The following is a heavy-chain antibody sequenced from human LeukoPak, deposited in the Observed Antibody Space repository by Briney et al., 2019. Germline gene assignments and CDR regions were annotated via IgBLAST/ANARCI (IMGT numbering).Heavy chain of an antibody. CDR1: GYTFTGYY. J-gene: IGHJ5*02. D-gene: IGHD1-7*01. V-gene: IGHV1-2*04. Sequence: ASVKVSCKASGYTFTGYYMHWVRQAPGQGLEWMGWINPNSGGTNYAQKFQGWVTMTRDTSTSTLYMELSNLISDDTAVYYCGRGEAAPINELLHPWGQGTLVTVSS. CDR3: GRGEAAPINELLHP. CDR2: INPNSGGT.